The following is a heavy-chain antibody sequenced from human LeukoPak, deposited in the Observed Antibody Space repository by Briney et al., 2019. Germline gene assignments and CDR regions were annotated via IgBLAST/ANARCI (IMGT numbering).Heavy chain of an antibody. D-gene: IGHD1-26*01. CDR3: ATVVAAEYYMDV. J-gene: IGHJ6*03. V-gene: IGHV1-46*01. CDR2: INPSGGST. CDR1: GYTFTSYY. Sequence: ASVKVSCKASGYTFTSYYMHWVRQAPGQGLEWMGIINPSGGSTSYAQKFQGRVTMTRDTSTSTVYMELSSLRSEDTAVYYCATVVAAEYYMDVWGKGTTVTVSS.